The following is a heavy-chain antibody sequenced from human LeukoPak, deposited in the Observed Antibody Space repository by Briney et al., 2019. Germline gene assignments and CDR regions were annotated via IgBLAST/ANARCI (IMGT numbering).Heavy chain of an antibody. J-gene: IGHJ5*02. CDR1: GFTFSSYA. D-gene: IGHD4-17*01. CDR2: ISGSGGST. CDR3: AKVSYGDYVWFDP. Sequence: GGSLRLSCEASGFTFSSYAMNWVRQAPGKGLEWVSAISGSGGSTYYADSVKGRFTISRDNSKNTLYLQMNSLRAEDTAVYYCAKVSYGDYVWFDPWGQGTLVTVSS. V-gene: IGHV3-23*01.